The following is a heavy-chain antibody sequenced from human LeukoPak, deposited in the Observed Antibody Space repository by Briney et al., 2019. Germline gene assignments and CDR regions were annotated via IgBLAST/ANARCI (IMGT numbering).Heavy chain of an antibody. CDR3: TRTYYYGSGSYSSDY. V-gene: IGHV1-18*01. CDR2: ISAYNGNT. D-gene: IGHD3-10*01. Sequence: ASVKVSCKSSGYTFTDYGFSGVRQAPGQGLEWMGWISAYNGNTNYAQKLQGRVTMTTDTSTTTAYMELRSLRSDDTAVYYCTRTYYYGSGSYSSDYWGQGTLVTVSS. CDR1: GYTFTDYG. J-gene: IGHJ4*02.